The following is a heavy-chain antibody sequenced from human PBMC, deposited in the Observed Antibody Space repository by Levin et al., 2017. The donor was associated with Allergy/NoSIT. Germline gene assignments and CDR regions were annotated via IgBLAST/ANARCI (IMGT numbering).Heavy chain of an antibody. Sequence: PGGSLRLSCTASGFTFGDYAMSWFRQAPGKGLEWVGFIRSKAYGGTTEYAASVKGRFTISRDDSKSIAYLQMNSLKTEDTAVYYCTGDVYGDHPYYFDYWGQGTLVTVSS. CDR3: TGDVYGDHPYYFDY. J-gene: IGHJ4*02. V-gene: IGHV3-49*03. D-gene: IGHD4-17*01. CDR2: IRSKAYGGTT. CDR1: GFTFGDYA.